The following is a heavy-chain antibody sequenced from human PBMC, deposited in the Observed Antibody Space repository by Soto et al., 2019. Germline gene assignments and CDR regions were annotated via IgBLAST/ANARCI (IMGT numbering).Heavy chain of an antibody. CDR2: VKNNGGAT. J-gene: IGHJ5*02. D-gene: IGHD2-21*01. Sequence: EVQLVESGGDLVKPGGSLRLSCAASGFIFSHAWFHWVRQPPGKGLEWVGRVKNNGGATDYAQSVKGRFTISRADSKDMVYLQMSSLRTEDTAIYYCAADLGPAYDSNNWFDPWGQGTLVTVSS. V-gene: IGHV3-15*07. CDR1: GFIFSHAW. CDR3: AADLGPAYDSNNWFDP.